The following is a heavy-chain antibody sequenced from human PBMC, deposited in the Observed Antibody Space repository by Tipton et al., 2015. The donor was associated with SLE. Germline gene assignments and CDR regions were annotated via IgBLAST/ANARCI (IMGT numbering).Heavy chain of an antibody. CDR3: ARGMVQGVITLNYFDY. CDR1: GVSISSGSYY. V-gene: IGHV4-61*09. J-gene: IGHJ4*02. D-gene: IGHD3-10*01. Sequence: TLSLTCTVSGVSISSGSYYWAWIRQPAGKGLEWIGHIYSRGGTNYNPSLKSRVTVSVDMSKNQFSLRLSSVTAADTAVYYCARGMVQGVITLNYFDYWGQGTLVTVSS. CDR2: IYSRGGT.